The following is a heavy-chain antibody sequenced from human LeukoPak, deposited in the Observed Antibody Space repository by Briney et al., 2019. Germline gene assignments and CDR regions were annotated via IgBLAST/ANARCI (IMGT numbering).Heavy chain of an antibody. CDR1: GFTFSSYW. Sequence: GGSLRLSYAASGFTFSSYWVHWVRQAPGKGLVWVSRINSDGSTTVYADSVKGRFTISRDNAKNTLFLQMNSLRAEDTAVYYCARGTTGREYYFDYWGQGTLVTVSS. CDR3: ARGTTGREYYFDY. V-gene: IGHV3-74*01. J-gene: IGHJ4*02. CDR2: INSDGSTT. D-gene: IGHD1-1*01.